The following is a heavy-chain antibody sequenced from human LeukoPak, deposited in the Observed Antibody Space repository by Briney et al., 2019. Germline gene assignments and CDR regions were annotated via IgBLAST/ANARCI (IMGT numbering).Heavy chain of an antibody. D-gene: IGHD2-2*01. CDR3: ARDIGSSDWDYMDV. CDR1: GFTFHDYA. Sequence: PGGSLRLSCAAPGFTFHDYAMHWVRQAPGKGLEWVSGISWNSGNIGYADSLKGRFTISRDNAKNSLYLQMNSLRAEDMALYYCARDIGSSDWDYMDVWGEGITVTVSS. V-gene: IGHV3-9*03. J-gene: IGHJ6*03. CDR2: ISWNSGNI.